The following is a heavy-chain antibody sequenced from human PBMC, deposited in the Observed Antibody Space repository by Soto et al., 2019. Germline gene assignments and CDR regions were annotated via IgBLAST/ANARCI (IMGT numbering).Heavy chain of an antibody. CDR3: ARAVATKPAPIDY. D-gene: IGHD5-12*01. CDR2: ITPSSGGT. CDR1: GYTFTAYH. Sequence: QVQLVQSGAEVKKPGASVKLSCKASGYTFTAYHLHWLRQARGPGLEWMGIITPSSGGTRYPQKFQGRVTMTRDTSTSTVYMELSSLGSDDTAVYYCARAVATKPAPIDYWGQGTLVTVSS. V-gene: IGHV1-46*01. J-gene: IGHJ4*02.